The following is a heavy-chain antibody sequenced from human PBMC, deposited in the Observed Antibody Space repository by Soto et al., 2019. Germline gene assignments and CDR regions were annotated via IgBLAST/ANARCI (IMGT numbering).Heavy chain of an antibody. D-gene: IGHD3-3*01. V-gene: IGHV1-8*01. CDR1: GYTFTSYD. Sequence: ASVKVSCKASGYTFTSYDINGVLQSTLQWLDWMGCMNPNSGNTGYAQKFQGRVTMTRNTSISTAYMELSSLRSEDTAVYYCARGKTFVLRFLEWLSLDGMDVWGQGTTVTVSS. CDR2: MNPNSGNT. CDR3: ARGKTFVLRFLEWLSLDGMDV. J-gene: IGHJ6*02.